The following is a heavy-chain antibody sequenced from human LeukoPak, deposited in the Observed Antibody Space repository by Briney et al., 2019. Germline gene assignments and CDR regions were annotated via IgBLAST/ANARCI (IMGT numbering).Heavy chain of an antibody. CDR1: GYTFTGYY. V-gene: IGHV1-2*02. CDR3: ARPVTELTDWYFDL. Sequence: GASVKVSCKASGYTFTGYYMHWVRQAPGQGLEWMGWSNPNRGGTNYAQKFQGRVTMTRDTSITTAYMELSRLSSDDTAVYYCARPVTELTDWYFDLWGRGTLVTVSS. D-gene: IGHD1-7*01. CDR2: SNPNRGGT. J-gene: IGHJ2*01.